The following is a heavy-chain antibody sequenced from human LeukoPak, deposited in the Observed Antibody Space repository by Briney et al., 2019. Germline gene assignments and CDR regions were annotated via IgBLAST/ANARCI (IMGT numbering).Heavy chain of an antibody. CDR3: ASMGPRGYSYGDAFDI. J-gene: IGHJ3*02. D-gene: IGHD5-18*01. CDR1: GGSISSYY. CDR2: IYYSGST. V-gene: IGHV4-59*08. Sequence: SETLSLTCTVSGGSISSYYWSWIRQPQGKGLEWIGYIYYSGSTHIHPSLKGRVTISVDTSKNQYSLTLSSVTAVDTAVYYCASMGPRGYSYGDAFDIWGQGTMVTVSS.